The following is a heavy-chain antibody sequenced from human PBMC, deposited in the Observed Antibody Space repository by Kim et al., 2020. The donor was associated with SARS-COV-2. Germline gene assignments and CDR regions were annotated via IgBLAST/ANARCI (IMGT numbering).Heavy chain of an antibody. CDR1: GYSFTSYW. V-gene: IGHV5-10-1*01. Sequence: GESLKISCKGSGYSFTSYWISWVRQMPGKGLEWMGRIDPSDSYTNYSPSFQGHVTISADKSISTAYLQWSSLKASDTAMYYCARHYDFWSGYYGFDYWGQGTLVTVSS. CDR3: ARHYDFWSGYYGFDY. D-gene: IGHD3-3*01. CDR2: IDPSDSYT. J-gene: IGHJ4*02.